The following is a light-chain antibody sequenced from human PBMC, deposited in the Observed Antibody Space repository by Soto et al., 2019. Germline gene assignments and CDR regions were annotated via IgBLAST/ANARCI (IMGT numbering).Light chain of an antibody. Sequence: QSALTQPASVSGSPGQSITISCTGTSSDVGDYNYVSWYQQHPGIAPKLMIYEVTNRPSGVSNRFSGSKSGNTASLTISGLQAEDEADYYCSSYTSSSTRVFGTGTKLTVL. J-gene: IGLJ1*01. CDR1: SSDVGDYNY. CDR2: EVT. V-gene: IGLV2-14*01. CDR3: SSYTSSSTRV.